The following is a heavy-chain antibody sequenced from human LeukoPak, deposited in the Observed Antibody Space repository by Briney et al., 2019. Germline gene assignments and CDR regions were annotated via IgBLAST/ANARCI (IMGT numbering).Heavy chain of an antibody. V-gene: IGHV1-46*01. Sequence: ASVRVSCKASGYTFTSYYMHWVRQAPGQGLEWMGIINPSGGSTSYAQKFQGRVTMTRDTSTSTVYMELSSLRSEDTAVYYCARVGYGDYGLPWWGQGTLVTVSS. CDR1: GYTFTSYY. CDR2: INPSGGST. J-gene: IGHJ4*02. CDR3: ARVGYGDYGLPW. D-gene: IGHD4-17*01.